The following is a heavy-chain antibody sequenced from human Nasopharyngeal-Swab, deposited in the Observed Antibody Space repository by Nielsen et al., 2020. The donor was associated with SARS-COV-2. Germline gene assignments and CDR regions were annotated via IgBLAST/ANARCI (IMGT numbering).Heavy chain of an antibody. Sequence: GESLKISCAASGFTFSSYAMHWVRQAPGKGLEWVAVISYDGSNKYYADSVKGRFTISRDNSKNTLYLQMNSLRAEDTAVYYCARGQYYDILTGYSQDDAFDIWGQGTMVTVSS. D-gene: IGHD3-9*01. J-gene: IGHJ3*02. V-gene: IGHV3-30-3*01. CDR3: ARGQYYDILTGYSQDDAFDI. CDR2: ISYDGSNK. CDR1: GFTFSSYA.